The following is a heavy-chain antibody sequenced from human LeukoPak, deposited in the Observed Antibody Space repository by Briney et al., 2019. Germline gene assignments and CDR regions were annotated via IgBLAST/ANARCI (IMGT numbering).Heavy chain of an antibody. D-gene: IGHD3-10*01. J-gene: IGHJ6*02. Sequence: GGSLRLSCAASGFTFDDYAMHWVRHAPGKGLEWVSLISGDGGSTYYADSVKGRFTISRDNSKNSLYLQMNSLRTEDTALYYCAKDIRRVTMVRGVGDYYYGMDVWGQGTTVTVSS. CDR3: AKDIRRVTMVRGVGDYYYGMDV. CDR2: ISGDGGST. CDR1: GFTFDDYA. V-gene: IGHV3-43*02.